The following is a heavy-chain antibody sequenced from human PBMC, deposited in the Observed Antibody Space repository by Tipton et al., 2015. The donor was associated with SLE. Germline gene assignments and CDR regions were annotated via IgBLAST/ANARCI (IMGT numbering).Heavy chain of an antibody. Sequence: TLSLTCAVYGGSFSGYYWSWIRQSPGKGLEWIGEINHSGTTNYNPSLKSRVTLSVDMSKNQFSLNLSSLTAADTAVYYCARDHSDYGSNPYYFGYWGQGTLVTVSS. CDR2: INHSGTT. V-gene: IGHV4-34*01. D-gene: IGHD4-23*01. J-gene: IGHJ4*02. CDR3: ARDHSDYGSNPYYFGY. CDR1: GGSFSGYY.